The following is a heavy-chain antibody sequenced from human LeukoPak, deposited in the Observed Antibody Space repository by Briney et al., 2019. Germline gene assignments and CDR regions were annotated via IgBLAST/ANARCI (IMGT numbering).Heavy chain of an antibody. D-gene: IGHD3-10*01. CDR1: GGSISSSNW. CDR3: ARDFVTYYYGSGRSGSLDY. V-gene: IGHV4-4*02. CDR2: IYHSGST. J-gene: IGHJ4*02. Sequence: PSETLSLTCAVSGGSISSSNWWSWVRQPPGKGLEWIGEIYHSGSTNYNPSLKSRVTISVDKSKNQFSLKLSSVTAADTAVYYCARDFVTYYYGSGRSGSLDYWGQGTLVTVSS.